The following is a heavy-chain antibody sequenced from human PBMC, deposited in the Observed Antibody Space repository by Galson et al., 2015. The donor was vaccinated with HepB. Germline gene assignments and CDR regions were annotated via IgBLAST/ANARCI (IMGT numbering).Heavy chain of an antibody. CDR2: INAGNGNT. D-gene: IGHD6-19*01. V-gene: IGHV1-3*01. CDR3: ARVHQGIAVAFDY. Sequence: SVKVSCKASGYTFTSYAMHWVRQAPGQRLEWMGWINAGNGNTKYSQKFQGRVTITRDTSASTAYMELSSLRSEDTAVYYCARVHQGIAVAFDYWGQGTLVTVSS. J-gene: IGHJ4*02. CDR1: GYTFTSYA.